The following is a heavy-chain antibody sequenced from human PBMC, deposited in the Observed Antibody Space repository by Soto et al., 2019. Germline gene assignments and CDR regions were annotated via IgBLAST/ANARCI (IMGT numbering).Heavy chain of an antibody. Sequence: GGSLRLSCAASGFTFSSYWMSWVRQAPGKGLEWVANIKQDGSEKYYVDSVKGRFTISRDNAKNSLYLQMNSLRAGDTAVYYCAARIMYSSSWYTAFNDAFDIWGQGTMVTVSS. CDR1: GFTFSSYW. D-gene: IGHD6-13*01. J-gene: IGHJ3*02. CDR2: IKQDGSEK. V-gene: IGHV3-7*01. CDR3: AARIMYSSSWYTAFNDAFDI.